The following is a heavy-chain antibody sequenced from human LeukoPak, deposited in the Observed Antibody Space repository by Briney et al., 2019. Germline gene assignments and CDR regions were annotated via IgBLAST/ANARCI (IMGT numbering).Heavy chain of an antibody. V-gene: IGHV3-30*02. Sequence: PGGSLRLSCAASEFSVGSNYMTWVRQAPGKGLEWVAFIRYDGSNKYYADSVKGRFTISRDNSKNTLYLQMNSLRAEDTAVYYCASSYDFWSVDYYMDVWGKGTTVTVSS. CDR1: EFSVGSNY. CDR3: ASSYDFWSVDYYMDV. J-gene: IGHJ6*03. D-gene: IGHD3-3*01. CDR2: IRYDGSNK.